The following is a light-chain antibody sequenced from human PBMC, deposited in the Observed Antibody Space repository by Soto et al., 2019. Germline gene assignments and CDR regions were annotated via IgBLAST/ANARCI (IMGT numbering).Light chain of an antibody. Sequence: EIVMTQSPATLSVSPGERATLSCRARQSVTSNLAWYQQKPGQAPRLLIYGASTRATGIPARFSGSGYGTEFTLTISSLQSEDFAVYYCQQYNNWPPLTFGGGTQVESK. J-gene: IGKJ4*01. CDR1: QSVTSN. CDR3: QQYNNWPPLT. V-gene: IGKV3-15*01. CDR2: GAS.